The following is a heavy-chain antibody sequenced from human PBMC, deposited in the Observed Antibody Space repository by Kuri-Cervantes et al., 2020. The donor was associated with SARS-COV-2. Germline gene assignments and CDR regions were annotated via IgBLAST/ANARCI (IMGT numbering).Heavy chain of an antibody. D-gene: IGHD3-3*01. V-gene: IGHV1-46*01. Sequence: ASVKVSCKASGYTFTSYYMHWVRQAPGQGLEWMGIINPSGGSTSYAQKFQGRVTMTRDTSNSTAYMELSRLRSDDTAVYYCARGRVDYDFWSGHDAFDIWGQGTMVTVSS. CDR3: ARGRVDYDFWSGHDAFDI. J-gene: IGHJ3*02. CDR1: GYTFTSYY. CDR2: INPSGGST.